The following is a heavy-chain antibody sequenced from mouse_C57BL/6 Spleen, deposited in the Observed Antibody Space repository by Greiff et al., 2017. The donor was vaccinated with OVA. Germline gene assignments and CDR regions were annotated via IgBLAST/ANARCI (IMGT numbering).Heavy chain of an antibody. CDR3: ARHTSNYLYYAMDY. D-gene: IGHD2-5*01. J-gene: IGHJ4*01. CDR1: GFTFSSYT. CDR2: ISGGGGNT. Sequence: EVKLVESGGGLVKPGGSLKLSCAASGFTFSSYTMSWVRQTPEKRLEWVATISGGGGNTYYPDSVKGRFTISRDNAKNTLYLQMSSLRSEDTALYYCARHTSNYLYYAMDYWGQGTSVTVSS. V-gene: IGHV5-9*01.